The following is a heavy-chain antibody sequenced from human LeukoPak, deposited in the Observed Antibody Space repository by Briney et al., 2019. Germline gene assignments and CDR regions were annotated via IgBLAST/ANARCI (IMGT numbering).Heavy chain of an antibody. Sequence: GGSLRLSCAASGFTFGSYAMHWVRQAPGKGLEWVGLVSYDVGNTYYGDSVRGRFSISRDNSKNTVYLQMNSPRADDSAVYYCVRDVGVGTGIYYYFDYWGQGTLVTVSS. J-gene: IGHJ4*02. CDR1: GFTFGSYA. CDR3: VRDVGVGTGIYYYFDY. D-gene: IGHD2-8*02. V-gene: IGHV3-33*01. CDR2: VSYDVGNT.